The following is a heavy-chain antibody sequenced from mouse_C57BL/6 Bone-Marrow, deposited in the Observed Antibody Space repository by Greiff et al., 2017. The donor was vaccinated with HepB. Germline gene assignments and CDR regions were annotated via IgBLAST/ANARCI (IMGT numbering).Heavy chain of an antibody. CDR2: IYPRSGNT. CDR1: GYTFTSYG. V-gene: IGHV1-81*01. Sequence: QVQLQQSGAELARPGASVKLSCKASGYTFTSYGISWVKQRTGQGLEWIGEIYPRSGNTYYNEKFKGKATLTADKSSSTAYMELRSLTSEVSAVYFCARRFYAMDYWGQGTSVTVSS. J-gene: IGHJ4*01. CDR3: ARRFYAMDY.